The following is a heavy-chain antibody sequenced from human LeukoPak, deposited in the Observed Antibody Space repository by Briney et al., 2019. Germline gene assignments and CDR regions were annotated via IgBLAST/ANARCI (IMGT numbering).Heavy chain of an antibody. Sequence: PGGSLRLSCAASGFTFSSYSMNWVRQAPGKGLEWVSSISSSSSYIYYADSVKGRFTISRDNAKNSLYLQMSSLRAEDTAVYYCASFTVIGSYYYYMGVWGNGTTVTVSS. V-gene: IGHV3-21*01. CDR1: GFTFSSYS. CDR2: ISSSSSYI. D-gene: IGHD2-21*01. J-gene: IGHJ6*03. CDR3: ASFTVIGSYYYYMGV.